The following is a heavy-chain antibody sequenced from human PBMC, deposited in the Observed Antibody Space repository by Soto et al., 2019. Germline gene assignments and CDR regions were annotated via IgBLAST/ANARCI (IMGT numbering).Heavy chain of an antibody. CDR1: GFTVSSNY. Sequence: GGSLRLSCAASGFTVSSNYMSWVRQAPGKGLEWVSVIYSGGSTYYADSVKGRFTISRHNSKNTLYLQMNSLRAEDTAVYYCARDPGLRFLEGSPHYMDVWGKGTTVTVSS. D-gene: IGHD3-3*01. J-gene: IGHJ6*03. CDR3: ARDPGLRFLEGSPHYMDV. V-gene: IGHV3-53*04. CDR2: IYSGGST.